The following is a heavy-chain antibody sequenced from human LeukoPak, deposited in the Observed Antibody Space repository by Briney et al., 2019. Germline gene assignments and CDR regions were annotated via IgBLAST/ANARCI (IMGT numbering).Heavy chain of an antibody. CDR2: IGSSSSHI. CDR1: GFPFSTYS. V-gene: IGHV3-21*01. CDR3: NLAAPYYYFSMDV. J-gene: IGHJ6*02. D-gene: IGHD6-13*01. Sequence: GGSLRLSCAGSGFPFSTYSMNWVRQAPGKGLEWVSSIGSSSSHIYYAGSVKGRFTTSRDNAKNSLYLQMNSLRAEDTALYYCNLAAPYYYFSMDVWGQGTTVTVSS.